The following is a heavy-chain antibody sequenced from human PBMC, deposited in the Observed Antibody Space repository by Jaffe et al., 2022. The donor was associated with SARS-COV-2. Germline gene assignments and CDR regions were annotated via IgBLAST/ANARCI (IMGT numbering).Heavy chain of an antibody. CDR2: ISSSSSYI. Sequence: EVQLVESGGGLVKPGGSLRLSCAASGFTFSSYSMNWVRQAPGKGLEWVSSISSSSSYIYYADSVKGRFTISRDNAKNSLYLQMNSLRAEDTAVYYCARSGKVAATKYDAFDIWGQGTMVTVSS. J-gene: IGHJ3*02. CDR3: ARSGKVAATKYDAFDI. CDR1: GFTFSSYS. V-gene: IGHV3-21*01. D-gene: IGHD2-15*01.